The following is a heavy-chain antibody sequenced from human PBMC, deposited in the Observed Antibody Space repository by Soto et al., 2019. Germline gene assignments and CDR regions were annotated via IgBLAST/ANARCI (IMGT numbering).Heavy chain of an antibody. CDR2: VSPENRNA. CDR3: EVTTGY. CDR1: GYTFTEYD. Sequence: QVQVVQSRAEVKKPGASVKVSCKTSGYTFTEYDINWVRQAPGQGLEYMGWVSPENRNAGYAPQFRGRVSMTADTSINSVYLELTTLTYADTAVYYCEVTTGYWGQGTMVTVSS. J-gene: IGHJ4*02. V-gene: IGHV1-8*01. D-gene: IGHD4-17*01.